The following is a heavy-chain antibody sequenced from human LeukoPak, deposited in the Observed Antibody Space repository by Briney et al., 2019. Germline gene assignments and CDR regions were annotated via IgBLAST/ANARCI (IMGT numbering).Heavy chain of an antibody. CDR2: IIPILGIA. CDR3: ARGPVPDY. CDR1: GGTFSSYT. Sequence: SVKVSCXASGGTFSSYTISWVRQAPGQGLEWMGRIIPILGIANSAQKFQGRVTITADKSTSTAYMELSSLRSEDTAVYYCARGPVPDYWGQGTLVTVSS. V-gene: IGHV1-69*02. J-gene: IGHJ4*02.